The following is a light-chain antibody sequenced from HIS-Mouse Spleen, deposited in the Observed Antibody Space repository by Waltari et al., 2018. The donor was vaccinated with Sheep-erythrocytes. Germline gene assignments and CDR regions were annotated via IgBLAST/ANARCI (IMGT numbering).Light chain of an antibody. CDR2: EVG. V-gene: IGLV2-14*01. CDR3: SSYTSSSTWV. Sequence: QSALTQPASVSGSPGQSITISCTGTSSDVGGYNYVSWYQQHPGKAPNLMIYEVGNRPSGVSNRFSGSKSGNTASLTISGLQAEDEADYYCSSYTSSSTWVFGGGTKLTVL. CDR1: SSDVGGYNY. J-gene: IGLJ3*02.